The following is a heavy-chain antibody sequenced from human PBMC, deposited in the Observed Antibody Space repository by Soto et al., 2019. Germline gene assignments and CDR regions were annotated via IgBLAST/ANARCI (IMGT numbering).Heavy chain of an antibody. CDR1: GFTFGDCS. CDR3: ARDGVGADPGDAFDI. V-gene: IGHV3-48*02. Sequence: EVQLVESGGDLVEPGGSLTLSCAASGFTFGDCSMNWVRQAPGKGLEWIAFLSGDSNEIQFADSVKGRFTISRDNAEKSLYLQMNSLRDEDTAVYYCARDGVGADPGDAFDIWGQGTVVTVSS. J-gene: IGHJ3*02. D-gene: IGHD1-26*01. CDR2: LSGDSNEI.